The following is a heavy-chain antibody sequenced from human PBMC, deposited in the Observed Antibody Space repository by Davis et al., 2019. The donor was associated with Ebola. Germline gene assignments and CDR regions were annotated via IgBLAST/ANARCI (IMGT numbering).Heavy chain of an antibody. CDR3: ARVDEWTDRHYYYYYGMDV. CDR1: GFTFSDYY. CDR2: ISSSSSYT. Sequence: SLKISCAAPGFTFSDYYISWIRQAPGKGLERVSYISSSSSYTNYADSVKGRFTISRDNAKNSLYLQMKSLRAEDTAVYYCARVDEWTDRHYYYYYGMDVWGQGTTVTVSS. J-gene: IGHJ6*02. D-gene: IGHD3-3*01. V-gene: IGHV3-11*06.